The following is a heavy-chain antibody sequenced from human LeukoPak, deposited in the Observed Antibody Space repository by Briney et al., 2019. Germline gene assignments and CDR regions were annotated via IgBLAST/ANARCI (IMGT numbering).Heavy chain of an antibody. J-gene: IGHJ5*02. CDR3: ASSPDIVVVPAAIFWFDP. Sequence: GGSLRLSCEASGFTFSRYGMSWVRQAPGKGLVWVSRINSDGSSTSYADSVKGRFTISRDNAKNTLYLQMNSLRAEDTAVYYCASSPDIVVVPAAIFWFDPWGQGTLVTVSS. CDR1: GFTFSRYG. D-gene: IGHD2-2*01. CDR2: INSDGSST. V-gene: IGHV3-74*01.